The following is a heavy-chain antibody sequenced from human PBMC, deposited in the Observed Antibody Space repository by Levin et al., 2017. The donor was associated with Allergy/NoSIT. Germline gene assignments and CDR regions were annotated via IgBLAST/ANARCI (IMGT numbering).Heavy chain of an antibody. J-gene: IGHJ4*02. CDR1: GGSISSSSYY. CDR3: ARLVVIIRDSTGGPFDY. Sequence: SQTLSLTCTVSGGSISSSSYYWGWIRQPPGKGLEWIGSIYYSGSTYYNPSLKSRVTISVDTSKNQFSLKLSSVTAADTAVYYCARLVVIIRDSTGGPFDYWGQGTLVTVSS. V-gene: IGHV4-39*07. CDR2: IYYSGST. D-gene: IGHD3-3*01.